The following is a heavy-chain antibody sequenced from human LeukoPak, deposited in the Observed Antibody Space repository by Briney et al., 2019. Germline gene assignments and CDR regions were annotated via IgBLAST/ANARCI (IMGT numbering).Heavy chain of an antibody. CDR3: ARAKIAAPASPMYV. V-gene: IGHV1-18*01. CDR2: ISAYNGNT. J-gene: IGHJ6*04. Sequence: ASVKVSCKTSGYTFISYGISWVRQAPGEGLEWMGWISAYNGNTNYAQRLQGRVTMTTDTSTSTAYMELRSLRSDDSAVYYCARAKIAAPASPMYVWGKGTTVTISS. CDR1: GYTFISYG. D-gene: IGHD6-13*01.